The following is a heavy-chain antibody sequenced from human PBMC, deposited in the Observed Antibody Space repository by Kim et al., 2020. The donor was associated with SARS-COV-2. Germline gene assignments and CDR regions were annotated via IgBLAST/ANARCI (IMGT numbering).Heavy chain of an antibody. CDR3: ATVSNNDAYFQY. Sequence: SVKVSCKASGDTFTKYVISWVRQAPGQRLEWMGGIIPIFDKANYAEKFHGRVTITADESTSTAYLELSSLRHDDSAVYFCATVSNNDAYFQYWGQGTLVTVSS. CDR1: GDTFTKYV. V-gene: IGHV1-69*13. CDR2: IIPIFDKA. D-gene: IGHD1-1*01. J-gene: IGHJ1*01.